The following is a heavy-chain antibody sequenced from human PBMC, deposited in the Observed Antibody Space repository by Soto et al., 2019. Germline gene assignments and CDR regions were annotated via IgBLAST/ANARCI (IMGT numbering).Heavy chain of an antibody. CDR3: AGDSPHDSTVAGDY. CDR1: GFTPTTTP. D-gene: IGHD3-22*01. J-gene: IGHJ4*02. V-gene: IGHV3-23*01. Sequence: GSLRLSCAGSGFTPTTTPLSWVRPPPGQGLEWVTTISGTASRTYYVDSVKGRFFISRDNAKNTLYLQMNNLRVEDTAVYDCAGDSPHDSTVAGDYWGQGTLVTVSS. CDR2: ISGTASRT.